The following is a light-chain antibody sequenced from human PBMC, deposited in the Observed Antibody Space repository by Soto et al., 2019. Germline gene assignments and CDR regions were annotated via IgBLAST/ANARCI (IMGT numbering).Light chain of an antibody. Sequence: EIVLTQSPGTLSLSPGERATLSCRASQSVSSYLAWYQQKPGQAPRLLIYGASSRATGIPDRFSASRSGTDFTLTISRLEPEDFAVYYCQQYGSSSTTFGQGTKVQIK. V-gene: IGKV3-20*01. CDR3: QQYGSSSTT. CDR1: QSVSSY. CDR2: GAS. J-gene: IGKJ1*01.